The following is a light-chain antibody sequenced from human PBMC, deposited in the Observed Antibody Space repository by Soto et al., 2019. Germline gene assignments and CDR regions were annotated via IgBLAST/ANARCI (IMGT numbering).Light chain of an antibody. CDR3: QQYRSSPPYT. CDR1: QSVSNNY. CDR2: GSS. Sequence: EVVLTQSPGTLSLSPGERATLSCRASQSVSNNYFAWYQQKPGQAPRLLIFGSSDRATGIPDRFSGSGSGTYFTLTIIRLEPEDIAVYYCQQYRSSPPYTFRQGTKLEIK. V-gene: IGKV3-20*01. J-gene: IGKJ2*01.